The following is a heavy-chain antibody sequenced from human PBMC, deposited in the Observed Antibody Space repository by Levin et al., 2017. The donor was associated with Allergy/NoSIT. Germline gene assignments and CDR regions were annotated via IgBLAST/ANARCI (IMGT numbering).Heavy chain of an antibody. D-gene: IGHD3-10*01. J-gene: IGHJ1*01. CDR3: ARDSEAGYYPKKYFQH. V-gene: IGHV1-69*01. CDR2: IIPIFGTA. Sequence: KISCKASGGTFSSYAISWVRQAPGQGLEWMGGIIPIFGTANYAQKFQGRVTITAGESTSTAYMELSSLRSEDTAVYYCARDSEAGYYPKKYFQHWGQGTLVTVSS. CDR1: GGTFSSYA.